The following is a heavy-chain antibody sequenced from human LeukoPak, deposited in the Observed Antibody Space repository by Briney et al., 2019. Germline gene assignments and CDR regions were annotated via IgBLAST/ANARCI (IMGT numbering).Heavy chain of an antibody. Sequence: SVKVSCKASGGTFSSYAISWVRQAPGQGLEWMGGIIPIFGTANYAQKFQRRVTITTDESTSTAYMELSSLRSEDTAVYYCARGVVRGVNYYYYYMDVWGKGTTVTVSS. D-gene: IGHD3-10*01. V-gene: IGHV1-69*05. J-gene: IGHJ6*03. CDR3: ARGVVRGVNYYYYYMDV. CDR2: IIPIFGTA. CDR1: GGTFSSYA.